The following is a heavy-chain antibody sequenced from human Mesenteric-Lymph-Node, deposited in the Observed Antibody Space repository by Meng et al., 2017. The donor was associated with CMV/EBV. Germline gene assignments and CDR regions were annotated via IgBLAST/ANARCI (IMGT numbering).Heavy chain of an antibody. CDR1: GISVGSNY. Sequence: LSLTCAASGISVGSNYMTWVRQAPGKGLEWVSVIYSDGRTYHADSVKGRFSISRDYSKTTLFLQMNNLRAEDTAVYYCARYSSSPYYYGMDVWGQGTTVTVSS. V-gene: IGHV3-53*01. D-gene: IGHD6-6*01. CDR2: IYSDGRT. CDR3: ARYSSSPYYYGMDV. J-gene: IGHJ6*02.